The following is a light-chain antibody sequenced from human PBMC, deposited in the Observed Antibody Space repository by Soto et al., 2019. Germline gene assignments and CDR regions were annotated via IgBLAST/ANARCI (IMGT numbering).Light chain of an antibody. CDR3: QQYNNWPPIT. CDR2: GAS. V-gene: IGKV3-15*01. Sequence: EIVMTQSPATLSVSPGERATLSCRASQSVSSNLAWYQQKPGQAPRLVIYGASTRATGIPDRIRGRGSGTEFTLTISSLQSEDFAVYFCQQYNNWPPITFGQGTRLESK. J-gene: IGKJ5*01. CDR1: QSVSSN.